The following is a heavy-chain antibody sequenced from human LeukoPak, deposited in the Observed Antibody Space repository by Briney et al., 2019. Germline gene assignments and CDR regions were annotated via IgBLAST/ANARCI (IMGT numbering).Heavy chain of an antibody. CDR1: GGSISSGGYY. J-gene: IGHJ4*02. CDR3: ARDSHGYSSSSHLGY. V-gene: IGHV4-31*03. D-gene: IGHD6-6*01. Sequence: SQTLSLTCTVSGGSISSGGYYWSWIRPHPGKGLEWIGYIYYSGSTYYNPSLKSRVTISVDTSKNQFSLKLSSVTAADTAVYYCARDSHGYSSSSHLGYWGQGTLVTVSS. CDR2: IYYSGST.